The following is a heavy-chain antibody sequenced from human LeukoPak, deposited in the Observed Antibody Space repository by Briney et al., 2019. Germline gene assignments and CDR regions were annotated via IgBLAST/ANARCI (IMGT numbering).Heavy chain of an antibody. D-gene: IGHD2-8*02. J-gene: IGHJ6*03. CDR1: GFTFSNAW. V-gene: IGHV3-15*01. Sequence: GGSLRLSCAASGFTFSNAWMSWVRQAPGKGLEWVGRIKSKTDGGTTDYAAPVKGRFTISRDDSKNTLYLQMNSLKTEDTAVYYCTTHPSRYCTGGVCYYYYYYMDVWGKGTRSPSP. CDR3: TTHPSRYCTGGVCYYYYYYMDV. CDR2: IKSKTDGGTT.